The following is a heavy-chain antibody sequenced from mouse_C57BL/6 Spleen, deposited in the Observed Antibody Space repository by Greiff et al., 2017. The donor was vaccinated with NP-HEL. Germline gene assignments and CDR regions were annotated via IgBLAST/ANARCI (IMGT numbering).Heavy chain of an antibody. V-gene: IGHV5-17*01. Sequence: EVKVVESGGGLVKPGGSLKLSCAASGFTFSDYGMHWVRQAPEKGLEWVAYISSGSSTIYYADTVKGRFTISRDNAKNTLFLQMTSLRSEDTAMYYCARGLYYGSSYLCAMDYWGQGTSVTVSS. D-gene: IGHD1-1*01. CDR1: GFTFSDYG. CDR2: ISSGSSTI. CDR3: ARGLYYGSSYLCAMDY. J-gene: IGHJ4*01.